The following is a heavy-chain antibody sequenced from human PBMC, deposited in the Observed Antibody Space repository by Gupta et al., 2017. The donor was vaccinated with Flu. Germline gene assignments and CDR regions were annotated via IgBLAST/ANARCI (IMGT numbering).Heavy chain of an antibody. CDR1: GFTFSSYD. Sequence: EVQLVESGGGLVQPGGSLRLSCAASGFTFSSYDMHWVRQATGKGLEWVSAIGTAGDTYYPGSVKGRFTISRENAKNSLYLQMNSLRAGDTAVYYCARVDSRAYGMDVWGQGTTVTVSS. CDR3: ARVDSRAYGMDV. V-gene: IGHV3-13*01. CDR2: IGTAGDT. J-gene: IGHJ6*02. D-gene: IGHD6-13*01.